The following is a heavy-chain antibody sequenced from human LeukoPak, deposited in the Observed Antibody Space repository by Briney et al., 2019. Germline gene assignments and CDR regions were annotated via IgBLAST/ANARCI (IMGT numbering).Heavy chain of an antibody. V-gene: IGHV1-18*01. Sequence: ASVKVSCKASGYTFTSYGISWVRQAPGQGLEWMGWISAYNGNTNYAQKLQGRVTMTTDTSTSTAHMELRSLRSDDTAVYYCARETSGSYFDYWGQGTLVTVSS. CDR3: ARETSGSYFDY. CDR1: GYTFTSYG. J-gene: IGHJ4*02. CDR2: ISAYNGNT. D-gene: IGHD1-26*01.